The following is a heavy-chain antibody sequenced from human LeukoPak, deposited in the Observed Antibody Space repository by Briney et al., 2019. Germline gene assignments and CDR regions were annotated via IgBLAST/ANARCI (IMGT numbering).Heavy chain of an antibody. CDR2: VHYSGNT. V-gene: IGHV4-59*02. CDR1: GGSVSNYY. D-gene: IGHD2-2*02. J-gene: IGHJ4*02. Sequence: SETLSLTCSVSGGSVSNYYWSWIRQPPGKGLEWIGYVHYSGNTNYNPSLKNRLTISVDTSNNQFSLKLSSVTAADTAVYYCARDPRYCSSTSCYKGAYYFDYWGQGTLVTVSS. CDR3: ARDPRYCSSTSCYKGAYYFDY.